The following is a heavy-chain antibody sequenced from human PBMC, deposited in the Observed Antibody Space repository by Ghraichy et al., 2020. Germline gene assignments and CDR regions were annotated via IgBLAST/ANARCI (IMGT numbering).Heavy chain of an antibody. J-gene: IGHJ1*01. V-gene: IGHV1-58*02. CDR2: IVVGSGNT. D-gene: IGHD2-15*01. Sequence: SVKVSCKASGFTFTSSAMQWVRQARGQRLEWIGWIVVGSGNTNYAQKFQERVTITRDMSTSTAYMELSSLRSEDTAVYYCAADFRYCSGGSCYEFQHWGQGTLVTVSS. CDR3: AADFRYCSGGSCYEFQH. CDR1: GFTFTSSA.